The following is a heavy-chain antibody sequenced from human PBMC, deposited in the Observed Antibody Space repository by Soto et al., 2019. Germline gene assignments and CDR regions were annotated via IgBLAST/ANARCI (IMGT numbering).Heavy chain of an antibody. CDR3: AAHDSGGYYAEY. D-gene: IGHD3-22*01. Sequence: QLQLQESGPGLVKPSETLSLTCTVSGDSVTISDYYWGWIRQPPGKGLEWIGSIHYSGSTYYNPYLKSRVTRSGDTSTKQFSLKLTSVTAADAAVYYCAAHDSGGYYAEYWGQGTLVTVSA. CDR2: IHYSGST. CDR1: GDSVTISDYY. J-gene: IGHJ4*02. V-gene: IGHV4-39*01.